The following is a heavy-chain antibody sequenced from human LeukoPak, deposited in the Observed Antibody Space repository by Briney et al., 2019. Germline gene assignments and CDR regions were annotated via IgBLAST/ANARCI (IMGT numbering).Heavy chain of an antibody. CDR3: AKDPHSSGWYRIFDY. CDR2: ITGSGGAT. Sequence: GGSLRLSCAASGFTFSTYAVNWVRQAPGKGLEWVSAITGSGGATYYADSVKGRFTISRDNSRNTLYLQMNSLRAEDTAVYYCAKDPHSSGWYRIFDYWGQGTLVTVSS. J-gene: IGHJ4*02. CDR1: GFTFSTYA. V-gene: IGHV3-23*01. D-gene: IGHD6-19*01.